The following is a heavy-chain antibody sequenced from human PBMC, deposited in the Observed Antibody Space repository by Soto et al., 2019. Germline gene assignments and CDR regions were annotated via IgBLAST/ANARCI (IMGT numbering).Heavy chain of an antibody. V-gene: IGHV4-34*01. CDR3: ARRRFRITIFGVVKECWFDP. CDR2: INHSGST. D-gene: IGHD3-3*01. Sequence: KPSETLSLTCAFYCGSFSGYYWSWIRQPPGQGLEWIGEINHSGSTNYNPSLKSRVTISVDTSKNQFSLKLSSVTAADTAVYYCARRRFRITIFGVVKECWFDPWGQGTLVTVSS. CDR1: CGSFSGYY. J-gene: IGHJ5*02.